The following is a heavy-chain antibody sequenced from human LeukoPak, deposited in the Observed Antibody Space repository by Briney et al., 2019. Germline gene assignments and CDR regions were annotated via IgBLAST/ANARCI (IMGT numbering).Heavy chain of an antibody. CDR3: AREEVGATSRGDWFDS. Sequence: GGSLSLSCAASGFTFSSYEMNWVRQAPGKGLEWISYISGGGTTMYYADSVKGRFTISRDNAKNSLYLQMNSLRAEDTALYYCAREEVGATSRGDWFDSWGQGTLVTVSS. J-gene: IGHJ5*01. D-gene: IGHD1-26*01. V-gene: IGHV3-48*03. CDR1: GFTFSSYE. CDR2: ISGGGTTM.